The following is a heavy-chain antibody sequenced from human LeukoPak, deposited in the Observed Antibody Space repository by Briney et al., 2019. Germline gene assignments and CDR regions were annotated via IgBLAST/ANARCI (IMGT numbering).Heavy chain of an antibody. CDR1: GFTFSSYW. V-gene: IGHV3-7*05. D-gene: IGHD6-13*01. CDR2: IKQDGSEK. Sequence: GGSLRLSCAVSGFTFSSYWMSWVRQAPGKGLEWVANIKQDGSEKNYVDSVKGRFTISRDNAKNSLYLQMNSLRAEDTAVYYCARGGYSSSWYAYWGQGTLVTVSS. J-gene: IGHJ4*02. CDR3: ARGGYSSSWYAY.